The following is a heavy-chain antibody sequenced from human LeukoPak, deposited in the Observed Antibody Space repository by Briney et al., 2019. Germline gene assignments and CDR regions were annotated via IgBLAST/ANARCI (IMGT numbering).Heavy chain of an antibody. CDR2: ISTGTYI. Sequence: GGSLRLSCAASEFSVGSNYVTWVRQAPGKGLEWVSHISTGTYIAYADSVKGRFTISRDNARNSLYPQMNSLRAEDTAVYYCAELGITMIGGVWGKGTTVTISS. D-gene: IGHD3-10*02. J-gene: IGHJ6*04. V-gene: IGHV3-69-1*02. CDR3: AELGITMIGGV. CDR1: EFSVGSNY.